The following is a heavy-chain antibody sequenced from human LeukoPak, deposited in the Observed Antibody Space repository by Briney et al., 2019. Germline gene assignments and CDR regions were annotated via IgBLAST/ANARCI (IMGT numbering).Heavy chain of an antibody. CDR2: IIPILGIA. J-gene: IGHJ4*02. CDR1: GGTFSSYA. V-gene: IGHV1-69*04. CDR3: ARAFYYDSSGYYPLGY. D-gene: IGHD3-22*01. Sequence: SVKVSCKASGGTFSSYAISWLRQAPGQGLEWKGRIIPILGIANYAQKFQGRVTITADKSTSTAYMELSSLRSEDTAVYYCARAFYYDSSGYYPLGYWGQGTLVTVSS.